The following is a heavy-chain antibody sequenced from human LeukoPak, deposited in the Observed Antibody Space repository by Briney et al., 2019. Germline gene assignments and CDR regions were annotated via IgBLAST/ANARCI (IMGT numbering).Heavy chain of an antibody. Sequence: PSETLSLTCTVSGGSISSSSYYWGWIRQPPGKGLEWIGSIYYSGSTYYNPSLKSRVTISVDTSKNQFSLKLSSVTAADTAVYYCARRGLRLNAFDIWGQGTMVTVSS. J-gene: IGHJ3*02. CDR1: GGSISSSSYY. CDR3: ARRGLRLNAFDI. V-gene: IGHV4-39*01. CDR2: IYYSGST. D-gene: IGHD5-12*01.